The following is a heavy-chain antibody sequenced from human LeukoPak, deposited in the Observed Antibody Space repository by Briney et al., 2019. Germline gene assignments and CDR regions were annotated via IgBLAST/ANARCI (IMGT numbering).Heavy chain of an antibody. CDR1: GYTFTSYD. CDR2: MNPNSGNT. V-gene: IGHV1-18*01. CDR3: ARFGYGDSHNDY. J-gene: IGHJ4*02. D-gene: IGHD4-17*01. Sequence: ASVKVSCKASGYTFTSYDFNWVRQAPGQGPEWMGWMNPNSGNTDYAQKLQGRVTMTTDTSTSTAYMELRSLRSDDTAVYYCARFGYGDSHNDYWGQGTLVTVSS.